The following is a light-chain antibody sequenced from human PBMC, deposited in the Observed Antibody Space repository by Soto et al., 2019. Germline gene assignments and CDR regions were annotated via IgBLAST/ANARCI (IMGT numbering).Light chain of an antibody. CDR2: GAS. CDR3: QQYNNWPIT. CDR1: QSVSSN. Sequence: HSPSTRCVSPGDRATLSCRASQSVSSNLAWYQQKPGQAPRLLIYGASTRATGIPARFSGSGSGTEFTLTISILQSEDFAVYYCQQYNNWPITFGQGTRLEIK. J-gene: IGKJ5*01. V-gene: IGKV3-15*01.